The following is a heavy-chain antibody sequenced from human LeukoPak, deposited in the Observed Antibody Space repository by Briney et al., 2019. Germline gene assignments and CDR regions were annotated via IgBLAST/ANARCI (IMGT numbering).Heavy chain of an antibody. J-gene: IGHJ4*02. D-gene: IGHD6-6*01. CDR2: IHTSGTT. CDR3: SRYLGGSSGPYYFDY. CDR1: GGSISSNY. Sequence: SETLSFTCTVSGGSISSNYWIWIRQPAGKGLEWIGRIHTSGTTNYNPSLKRRLPISLDKSKNQFSLKLSSVTAADTAVYYCSRYLGGSSGPYYFDYWGQGTLVTVSS. V-gene: IGHV4-4*07.